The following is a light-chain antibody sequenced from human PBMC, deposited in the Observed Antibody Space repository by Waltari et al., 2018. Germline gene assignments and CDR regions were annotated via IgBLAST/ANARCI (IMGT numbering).Light chain of an antibody. Sequence: SYELTQPPSVSVSPGQTARLTCSADALRQQYASWYQQRPGQAPVVVIYKDTERPSGIPERFSGSTSGKTVTLTISGVQAEDGADYYCQSADSSGTFVVFGGGTKLTVL. J-gene: IGLJ2*01. CDR3: QSADSSGTFVV. CDR1: ALRQQY. V-gene: IGLV3-25*03. CDR2: KDT.